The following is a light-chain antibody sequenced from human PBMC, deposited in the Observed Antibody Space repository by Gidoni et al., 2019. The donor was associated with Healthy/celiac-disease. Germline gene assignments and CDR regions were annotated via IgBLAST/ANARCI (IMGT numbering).Light chain of an antibody. CDR1: QSVSSNY. CDR3: QQYGSSPPYT. V-gene: IGKV3-20*01. CDR2: GAS. Sequence: IVSTQSPGTLSLSPGERATLSCRASQSVSSNYLAWYQQKPGQAPRLLIYGASSRATGIPDRFSGSGSGTDFTLTISRLEPEDFAVYYCQQYGSSPPYTFGQGTKLEIK. J-gene: IGKJ2*01.